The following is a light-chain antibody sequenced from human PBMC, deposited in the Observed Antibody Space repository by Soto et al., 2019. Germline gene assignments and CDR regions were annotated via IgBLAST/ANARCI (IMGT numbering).Light chain of an antibody. CDR1: HSNIGNNY. J-gene: IGLJ2*01. CDR3: GTWDSSLSVGV. CDR2: ENN. Sequence: QSVLTQPPSVSAAPGQKVTISCSGSHSNIGNNYVSWYQRLPGTAPKLVIYENNKRPSGIPDRFSGSKSGTSATLDITGLQTGDEADYYCGTWDSSLSVGVFGGGTKLTVL. V-gene: IGLV1-51*02.